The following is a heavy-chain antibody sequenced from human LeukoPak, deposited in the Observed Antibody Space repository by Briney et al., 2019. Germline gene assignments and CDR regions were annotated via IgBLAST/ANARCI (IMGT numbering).Heavy chain of an antibody. J-gene: IGHJ4*02. V-gene: IGHV4-59*08. CDR2: IYYSGST. CDR1: GGSISSYY. Sequence: PSETLSLTCTVSGGSISSYYWSWIRQPPGRGLEWIGYIYYSGSTNYNPSLKSRVTISVDTSKNQFSLKLSSVTAADTAVYYCARRKCSRFGESPIEYWGQGTLVTVSS. CDR3: ARRKCSRFGESPIEY. D-gene: IGHD3-10*01.